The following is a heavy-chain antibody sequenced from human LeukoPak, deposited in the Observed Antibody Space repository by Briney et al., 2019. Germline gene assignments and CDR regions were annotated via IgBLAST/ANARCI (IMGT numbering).Heavy chain of an antibody. CDR3: VRARGAGPGAHFDY. V-gene: IGHV3-11*01. CDR2: ISNTGSFI. Sequence: GGSLRLSCMSWIRQAPGKGLEWVSYISNTGSFISYADSVKGRFTISRDNAKNSLYLQMNSLRAEDAAAYYCVRARGAGPGAHFDYWGQGTLVTVSS. J-gene: IGHJ4*02. D-gene: IGHD3-10*01. CDR1: GGSLRLSC.